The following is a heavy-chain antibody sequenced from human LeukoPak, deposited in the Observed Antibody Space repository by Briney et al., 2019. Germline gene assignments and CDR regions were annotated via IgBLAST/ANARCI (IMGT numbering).Heavy chain of an antibody. CDR2: IGSSGSTI. Sequence: PGGSLRLSCAASGFTFSDYYMSWLRQAPGKGLEWVSYIGSSGSTIYYADSVKGRFTISRDNAKNSLYLQMNSLRGEDTGVYYCARAPYSSSWIDYWGQGTLVTVSS. CDR3: ARAPYSSSWIDY. D-gene: IGHD6-13*01. J-gene: IGHJ4*02. V-gene: IGHV3-11*01. CDR1: GFTFSDYY.